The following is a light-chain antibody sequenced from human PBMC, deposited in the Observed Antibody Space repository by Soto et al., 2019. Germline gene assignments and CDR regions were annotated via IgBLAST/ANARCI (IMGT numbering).Light chain of an antibody. CDR3: QHSGV. CDR2: AAS. J-gene: IGKJ3*01. Sequence: DIQMTQSPSSVSASVGDRVTITCRASQGINSWLAWYQQKPGKAPELLIFAASSLQSGVPSRFSGSGSGTDFTLTISIVEPEDFATYCCQHSGVFGPGTKVDIK. CDR1: QGINSW. V-gene: IGKV1-12*01.